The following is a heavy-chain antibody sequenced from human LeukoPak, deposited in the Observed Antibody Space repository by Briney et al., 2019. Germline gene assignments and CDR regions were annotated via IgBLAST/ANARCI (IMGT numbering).Heavy chain of an antibody. D-gene: IGHD4-23*01. CDR3: AGGDYGGTSLSLDF. J-gene: IGHJ4*02. CDR2: IYSSGST. Sequence: SETLSLTCTVSGGSISGSYWSWIRQPPGKGLEWIGYIYSSGSTNYNPSLKSRLIMSVDTSKNQFSLNLSSVTAADTAVYFCAGGDYGGTSLSLDFWGQGVLVTVSS. CDR1: GGSISGSY. V-gene: IGHV4-59*01.